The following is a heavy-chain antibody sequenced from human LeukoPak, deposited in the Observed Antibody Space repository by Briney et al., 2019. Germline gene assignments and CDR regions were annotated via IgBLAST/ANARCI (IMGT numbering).Heavy chain of an antibody. J-gene: IGHJ4*02. Sequence: GGSLRLSCTASGFTFGDYAMSWFRQAPGKGLEWVGFIRSKAYGGTTEYAASVKGRFTISRDDSKSIAYLQMNSLRTEDTAVYYCTRVLLYYDSSGFGTVGDYWGQGTLVTVSS. CDR3: TRVLLYYDSSGFGTVGDY. CDR2: IRSKAYGGTT. CDR1: GFTFGDYA. D-gene: IGHD3-22*01. V-gene: IGHV3-49*03.